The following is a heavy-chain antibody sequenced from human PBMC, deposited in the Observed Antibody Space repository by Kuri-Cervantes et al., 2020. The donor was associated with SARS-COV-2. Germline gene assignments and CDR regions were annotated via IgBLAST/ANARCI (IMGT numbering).Heavy chain of an antibody. J-gene: IGHJ4*02. CDR3: ARAGAEVTSHFDY. CDR2: IIPIFGTA. CDR1: GGTFSSYA. Sequence: SVKVSCKASGGTFSSYAISWVRQAPGQGLEWMGRIIPIFGTANYAQKFQGRVTITADESTSTAYLELRNLRSDDTAVYYCARAGAEVTSHFDYWGQGTRGTASS. V-gene: IGHV1-69*13. D-gene: IGHD2-21*02.